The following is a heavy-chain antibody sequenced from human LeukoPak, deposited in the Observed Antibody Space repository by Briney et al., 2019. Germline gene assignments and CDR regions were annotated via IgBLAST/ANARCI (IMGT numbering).Heavy chain of an antibody. J-gene: IGHJ3*02. Sequence: GGSLRLSCAASGFTFSSYSMNWVRQAPGKGLEWVSSISSSSSYIYYADSVKGRFTISRDNAKNSLYLQMNSLRAEDTAVYYCARDRRIPSRYYYGSGSYSDAFDIWGQGTMVTVSS. V-gene: IGHV3-21*01. CDR1: GFTFSSYS. D-gene: IGHD3-10*01. CDR3: ARDRRIPSRYYYGSGSYSDAFDI. CDR2: ISSSSSYI.